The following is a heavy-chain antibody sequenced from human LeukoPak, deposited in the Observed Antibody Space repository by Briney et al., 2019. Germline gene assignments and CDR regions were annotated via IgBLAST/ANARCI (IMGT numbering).Heavy chain of an antibody. CDR2: ISGSGGST. J-gene: IGHJ4*02. V-gene: IGHV3-23*01. Sequence: GGSLRLSCAASGFTFSSYAMSWVRQAPGKGLEWVSAISGSGGSTYYADSVKGRFTISRDNSKNTLYLQMNSLRAEDTAVYYCAKDRTAIYYDSSGCVDYWGQGTLVTVSS. D-gene: IGHD3-22*01. CDR1: GFTFSSYA. CDR3: AKDRTAIYYDSSGCVDY.